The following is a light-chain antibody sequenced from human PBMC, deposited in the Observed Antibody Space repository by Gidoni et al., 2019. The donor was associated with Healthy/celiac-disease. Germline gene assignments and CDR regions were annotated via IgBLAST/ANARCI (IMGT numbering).Light chain of an antibody. Sequence: EIVLTQSPGTLSLSPGERATLSCRASQSVSSSYLAWYQQKPGQAPRLLIYGASSRATGIPDRFSGSGSGTDFTLTISRLEPEDFAVYYFAFXRXTKVEIK. J-gene: IGKJ4*01. CDR2: GAS. V-gene: IGKV3-20*01. CDR1: QSVSSSY. CDR3: A.